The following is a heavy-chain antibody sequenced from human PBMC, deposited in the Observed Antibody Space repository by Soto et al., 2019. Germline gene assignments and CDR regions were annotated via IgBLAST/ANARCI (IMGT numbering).Heavy chain of an antibody. J-gene: IGHJ6*02. CDR3: AKDHRYCSSTSCSLPYYYYGMDV. CDR2: IVVGSGST. D-gene: IGHD2-2*01. V-gene: IGHV1-58*01. CDR1: GFTFTSSA. Sequence: SVKVSCKASGFTFTSSAVQWGRQARGQRLEWIGWIVVGSGSTYYADSVKGRFTISRDNSKNTLYLQMNSLRAEDTAVYYCAKDHRYCSSTSCSLPYYYYGMDVWGQGTTVTVSS.